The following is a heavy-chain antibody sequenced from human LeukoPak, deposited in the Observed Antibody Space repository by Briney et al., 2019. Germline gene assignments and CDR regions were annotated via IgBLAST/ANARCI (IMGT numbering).Heavy chain of an antibody. CDR3: ARGAGSWYAEIDY. V-gene: IGHV4-59*11. D-gene: IGHD6-13*01. CDR1: GGSISSHY. Sequence: SETLSLTCTVSGGSISSHYWSWIRQPPGKGLEWIGYIYYGGSTNYNPSLKSRVTISVDTSKNQFSLKLSSVTAADTAVYYCARGAGSWYAEIDYWGQGTLVTVSS. J-gene: IGHJ4*02. CDR2: IYYGGST.